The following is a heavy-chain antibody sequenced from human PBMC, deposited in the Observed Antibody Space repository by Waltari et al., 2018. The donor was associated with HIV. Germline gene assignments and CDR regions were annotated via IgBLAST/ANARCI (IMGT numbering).Heavy chain of an antibody. CDR1: GFTFSSYS. CDR3: ARFDYGDYEDYYYGMDV. J-gene: IGHJ6*02. V-gene: IGHV3-21*01. D-gene: IGHD4-17*01. Sequence: EVQLVESGGGLVKPGGSLRLSCAASGFTFSSYSMNWVRQAPGKGLEWVSSISSSSSYIYYADSVKGRFTISRDNAKNSLYLQMNSLRAEDTAVYYCARFDYGDYEDYYYGMDVWGQGTTVTVSS. CDR2: ISSSSSYI.